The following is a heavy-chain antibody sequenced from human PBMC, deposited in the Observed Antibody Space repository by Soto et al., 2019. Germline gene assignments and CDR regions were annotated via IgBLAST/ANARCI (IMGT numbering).Heavy chain of an antibody. V-gene: IGHV2-70*04. CDR3: ARETATGYYYGMDV. Sequence: GPTLVNPTQTLTLTCTFSGFSLSTSGMRVSWIRQPPGKALEWLARIDWDDDKFYSTSLKTRLTISEDTSKNQVVLTMTNMDPVDTATYYCARETATGYYYGMDVWGQGTTVTVSS. CDR2: IDWDDDK. CDR1: GFSLSTSGMR. J-gene: IGHJ6*02. D-gene: IGHD1-26*01.